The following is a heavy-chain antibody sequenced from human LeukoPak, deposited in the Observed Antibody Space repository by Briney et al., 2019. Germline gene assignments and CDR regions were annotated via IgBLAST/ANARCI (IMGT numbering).Heavy chain of an antibody. CDR3: ARQWELLLNLVFDY. V-gene: IGHV3-48*03. CDR2: ISSSSSTI. CDR1: GFTFSSYE. J-gene: IGHJ4*02. D-gene: IGHD1-26*01. Sequence: GGSLRLSCAASGFTFSSYEMNWVRQAPGKGLEWVSYISSSSSTIYYADSVKGRFTISRDNAKNSLYLQMNSLRAEDTALYYCARQWELLLNLVFDYWGQGTLVTVSS.